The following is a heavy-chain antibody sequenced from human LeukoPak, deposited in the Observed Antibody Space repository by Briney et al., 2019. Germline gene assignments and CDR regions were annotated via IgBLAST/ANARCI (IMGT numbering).Heavy chain of an antibody. D-gene: IGHD1-26*01. Sequence: GGSLRLSCAASGFTFSSYAMSWVRQAPGKGLEWVSAISGRGGGTYYADSVKGRFTISRDNSKNTLYLQMNSLRAEDTAVYYCAREGSYSGSSIPFDYWGQGTLVTVSS. V-gene: IGHV3-23*01. J-gene: IGHJ4*02. CDR2: ISGRGGGT. CDR1: GFTFSSYA. CDR3: AREGSYSGSSIPFDY.